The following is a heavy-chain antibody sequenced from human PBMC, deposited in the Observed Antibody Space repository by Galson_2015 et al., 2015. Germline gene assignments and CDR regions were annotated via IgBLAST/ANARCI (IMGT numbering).Heavy chain of an antibody. CDR2: IKSKTDGGTT. Sequence: SLRLSCAASGFTFSNAWMSWVRQAPGKGLEWVGRIKSKTDGGTTDYAAPVKGRFTISRDDSKNTLYLQMNSLKTEDTAVYYSGATRYDYGDYNYWGQGTLVTVSS. V-gene: IGHV3-15*01. CDR3: GATRYDYGDYNY. CDR1: GFTFSNAW. D-gene: IGHD4-17*01. J-gene: IGHJ4*02.